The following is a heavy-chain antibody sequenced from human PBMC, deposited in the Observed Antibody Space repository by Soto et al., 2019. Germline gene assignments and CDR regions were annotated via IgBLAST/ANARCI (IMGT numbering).Heavy chain of an antibody. CDR1: GGSISSGDYY. CDR2: IYYSGST. D-gene: IGHD6-6*01. V-gene: IGHV4-30-4*01. J-gene: IGHJ5*02. Sequence: SETLSLSCTVSGGSISSGDYYWSWIRQPPGKGLEWIGYIYYSGSTYYNPSLKSRVTISVDTSKNQFSLKLSSVTAADTAVYYCARGEQLASYNWFDPWGQGTLVTVSS. CDR3: ARGEQLASYNWFDP.